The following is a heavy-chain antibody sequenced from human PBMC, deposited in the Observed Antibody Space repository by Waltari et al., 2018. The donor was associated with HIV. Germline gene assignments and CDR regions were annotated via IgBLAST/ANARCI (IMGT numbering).Heavy chain of an antibody. Sequence: QVQLVQSGAEVKKPGASVKVSCKVSGYTLTELSMHWVRQAPGKGLEWMGGFDPEDGETIYAKKFQGRVTMTEDTSTDTAYMELSSLRSEDTAVYYCATGGCSSTSCDRAFDIWGQGTMVTVSS. V-gene: IGHV1-24*01. CDR2: FDPEDGET. CDR3: ATGGCSSTSCDRAFDI. J-gene: IGHJ3*02. D-gene: IGHD2-2*02. CDR1: GYTLTELS.